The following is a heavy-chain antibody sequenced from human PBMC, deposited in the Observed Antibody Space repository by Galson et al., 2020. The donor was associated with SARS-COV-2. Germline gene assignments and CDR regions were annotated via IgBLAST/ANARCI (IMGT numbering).Heavy chain of an antibody. CDR1: GFTFADYA. V-gene: IGHV3-9*01. J-gene: IGHJ3*02. CDR2: ISWNSGSI. CDR3: AKGITPYFFDSTGSAFDI. D-gene: IGHD3-22*01. Sequence: TGGSLRLSCAASGFTFADYAMHWVRQAPGKGLEWVSGISWNSGSIGYADSVKGRFTISRDNAKNSLYLQMNSLIAEDTALYYCAKGITPYFFDSTGSAFDIWGQGTMVTVSS.